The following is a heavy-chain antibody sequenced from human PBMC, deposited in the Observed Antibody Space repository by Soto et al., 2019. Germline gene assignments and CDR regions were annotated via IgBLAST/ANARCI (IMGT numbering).Heavy chain of an antibody. CDR1: GFTFSDYY. CDR2: ISSSGSTI. J-gene: IGHJ6*02. CDR3: ARAREYYYDSSGYYPLGYYGMAA. Sequence: PGGSLRLSCAASGFTFSDYYMSWIRQAPGKGLEWVSYISSSGSTIYYADSVKGRFTISRDNAKNSLYLQMNSLRAEDTAVYYCARAREYYYDSSGYYPLGYYGMAAWGPGTTLTVSS. D-gene: IGHD3-22*01. V-gene: IGHV3-11*01.